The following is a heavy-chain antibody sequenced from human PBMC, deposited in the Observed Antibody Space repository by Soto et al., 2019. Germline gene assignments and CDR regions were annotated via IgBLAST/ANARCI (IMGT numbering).Heavy chain of an antibody. CDR1: GVSINSGGYY. V-gene: IGHV4-31*03. J-gene: IGHJ3*02. Sequence: QVQLQESGPGLVKPSQTLSLTCSVSGVSINSGGYYWSWIRHHPGKGLVWIGYIYYTGHTFYNPSIKSRVAMSLDTSKNQFSLKLSSVTAADTAVYYCARGSQLERDALDIWGQGTMVTVSS. D-gene: IGHD1-1*01. CDR3: ARGSQLERDALDI. CDR2: IYYTGHT.